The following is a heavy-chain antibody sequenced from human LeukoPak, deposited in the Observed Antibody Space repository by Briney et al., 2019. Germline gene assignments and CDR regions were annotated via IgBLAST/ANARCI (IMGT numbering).Heavy chain of an antibody. CDR2: ISSSSSYI. CDR3: ARDPMYYDILTGYSPYYFDY. V-gene: IGHV3-21*01. Sequence: GGSLRLSCAASGFTFSSYSMNWARQAPGKGLEWVSSISSSSSYIYYADSVKGRFTISRDNAKNSLYLQMNSLRAEDTAVYYCARDPMYYDILTGYSPYYFDYWGQGTLVTVSS. CDR1: GFTFSSYS. J-gene: IGHJ4*02. D-gene: IGHD3-9*01.